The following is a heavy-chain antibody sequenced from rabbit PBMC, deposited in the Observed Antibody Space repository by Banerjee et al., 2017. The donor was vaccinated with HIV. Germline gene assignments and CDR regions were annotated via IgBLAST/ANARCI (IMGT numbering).Heavy chain of an antibody. CDR1: GFSFSSSYW. J-gene: IGHJ4*02. D-gene: IGHD4-1*01. CDR3: ARNPLSSGGF. V-gene: IGHV1S45*01. Sequence: QEQLEESGGDLVKPEGSLTLTCTASGFSFSSSYWICWVRQAPGKGLEWIACIYAGSSGTTYYASWAKGRFTLSKTSSTTVTLQLNSLTAADTATYFCARNPLSSGGFWGPGTLVTVS. CDR2: IYAGSSGTT.